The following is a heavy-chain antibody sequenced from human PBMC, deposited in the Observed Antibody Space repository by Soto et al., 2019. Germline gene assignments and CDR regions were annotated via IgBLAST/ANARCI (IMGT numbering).Heavy chain of an antibody. CDR1: GGPISSGDYY. Sequence: SETLSLTCTVSGGPISSGDYYWSWIRQPPGKGLEWIGYIYYSGSTYYNPSLKSRVTISVDTSKNQFSLKLSSVTAADTAVYYCARERPDGSRLDPWGQGTLVTVSS. D-gene: IGHD6-13*01. CDR2: IYYSGST. J-gene: IGHJ5*02. CDR3: ARERPDGSRLDP. V-gene: IGHV4-30-4*01.